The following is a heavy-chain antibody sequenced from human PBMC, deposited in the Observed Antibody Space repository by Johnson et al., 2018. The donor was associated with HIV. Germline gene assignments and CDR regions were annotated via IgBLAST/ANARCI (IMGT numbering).Heavy chain of an antibody. Sequence: VQLVESGGGLVQPGGSLRLSCVGSGFSFNKYWMSWVRQAPGDRLERLTTINKDGGEEYYVDSVKGRFTISRDNARNSLYLQMNSLRVEDTAVYYCVRDVGPLDIWGQGTMVTVSS. V-gene: IGHV3-7*03. J-gene: IGHJ3*02. CDR2: INKDGGEE. CDR1: GFSFNKYW. CDR3: VRDVGPLDI.